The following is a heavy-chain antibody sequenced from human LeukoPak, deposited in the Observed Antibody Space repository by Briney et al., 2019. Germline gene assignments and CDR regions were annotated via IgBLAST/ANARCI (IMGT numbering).Heavy chain of an antibody. Sequence: SVKVSCKASGGTFSSYAISWVRQAPGQGLEWMGRIIPILGIANYAQKFQGRVTITADKSTSTAYMELSSLGSEDTTVYYCARDMWELPSDAFDIWGQGTMITVSS. J-gene: IGHJ3*02. V-gene: IGHV1-69*04. CDR2: IIPILGIA. D-gene: IGHD1-26*01. CDR1: GGTFSSYA. CDR3: ARDMWELPSDAFDI.